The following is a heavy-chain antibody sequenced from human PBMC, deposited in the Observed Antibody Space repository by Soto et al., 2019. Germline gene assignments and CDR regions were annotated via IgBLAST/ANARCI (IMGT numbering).Heavy chain of an antibody. V-gene: IGHV4-39*01. CDR1: GDSISSSNYY. CDR3: ARGVDYTWEMNRHYYLDL. J-gene: IGHJ5*02. D-gene: IGHD1-26*01. CDR2: ISYSGTT. Sequence: QVQLQESDPGLVKPSETLSLTCTFSGDSISSSNYYLGWIRQSPVKGLEGIGSISYSGTTYYNPSLRSRVSVSVDWSKSQFYLKVSSATATDTAFYYCARGVDYTWEMNRHYYLDLWGQGNQATVSS.